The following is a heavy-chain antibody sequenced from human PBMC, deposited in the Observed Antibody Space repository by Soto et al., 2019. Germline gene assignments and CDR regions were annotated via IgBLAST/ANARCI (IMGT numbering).Heavy chain of an antibody. CDR3: ARRALSGDADC. J-gene: IGHJ1*01. V-gene: IGHV3-23*01. D-gene: IGHD2-21*01. Sequence: GGSLRLSCAASGFTFSSYAMSWVRQAPGKGLEWVSAISGSGGSTFYADSVKGRFTISRDNSKNMLFLRMNSLRPEDTAVYYCARRALSGDADCWGQGTRVTVSS. CDR1: GFTFSSYA. CDR2: ISGSGGST.